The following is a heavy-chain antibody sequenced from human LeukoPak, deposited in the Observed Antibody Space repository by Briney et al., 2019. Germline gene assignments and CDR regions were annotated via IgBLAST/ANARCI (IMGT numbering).Heavy chain of an antibody. CDR2: ISAGGGST. D-gene: IGHD6-13*01. CDR3: AKDAAGPES. J-gene: IGHJ5*02. V-gene: IGHV3-23*01. Sequence: GGSLRLSCAVSGLTFSDYAMTWVRQSPGKGLFWVSGISAGGGSTYYAASVKGRFTISRDNSRNTLYLQMNSLSAEDTDVYYCAKDAAGPESWGQGTLVAVSS. CDR1: GLTFSDYA.